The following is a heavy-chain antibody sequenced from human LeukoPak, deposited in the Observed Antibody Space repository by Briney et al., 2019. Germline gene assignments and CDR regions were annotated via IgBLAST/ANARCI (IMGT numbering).Heavy chain of an antibody. CDR2: LSYSGST. D-gene: IGHD6-13*01. V-gene: IGHV4-39*01. Sequence: SETLSLTCTVSGGSVSNNNYYWGWIRQPPGKGLEWIGGLSYSGSTYYNPSLKSRVTISVDTSKNQFSLKVSSVTAADTAVYYCARVLAAAAHFDYWGQRTLVTVSS. CDR1: GGSVSNNNYY. CDR3: ARVLAAAAHFDY. J-gene: IGHJ4*02.